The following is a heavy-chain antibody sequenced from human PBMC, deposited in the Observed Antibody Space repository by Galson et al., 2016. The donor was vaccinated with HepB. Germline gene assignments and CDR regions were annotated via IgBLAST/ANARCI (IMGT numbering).Heavy chain of an antibody. J-gene: IGHJ4*02. CDR3: ARGRGGKEFYF. Sequence: SETLSLTCTVSGVSITAYYWNWIRQSPGKGLEWIGYIDYTRSTNYNPSLKSRVTLSVDTSKNQFSLNLISVTATDTAMYFCARGRGGKEFYFWGRGSLVTVSS. CDR1: GVSITAYY. CDR2: IDYTRST. D-gene: IGHD3-16*01. V-gene: IGHV4-59*12.